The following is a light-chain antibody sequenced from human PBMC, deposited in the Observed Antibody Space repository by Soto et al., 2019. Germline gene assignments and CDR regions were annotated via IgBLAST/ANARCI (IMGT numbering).Light chain of an antibody. CDR1: QGVSSN. V-gene: IGKV3D-11*01. J-gene: IGKJ2*01. Sequence: EIVLTQSPATLSLSPGERATLSCRASQGVSSNLAWHQQKPGQAPRLLMYDTSNRATGIPARFSGSGPGTDFTLTISSLEPEDFAVYYCQQRSNWPPYTFGQGTKLEIK. CDR2: DTS. CDR3: QQRSNWPPYT.